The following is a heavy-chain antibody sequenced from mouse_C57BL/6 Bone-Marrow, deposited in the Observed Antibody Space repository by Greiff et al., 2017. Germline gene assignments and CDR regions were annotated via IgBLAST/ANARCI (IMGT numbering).Heavy chain of an antibody. V-gene: IGHV1-64*01. J-gene: IGHJ2*01. CDR2: IHPYSGST. Sequence: QVQLQQPGAELVKPGASVKLSCKASGYTFTSYWMHWVKQRPGQGLEWIGMIHPYSGSTNYNEKFKSKATLTVDKSSSTAYMQLSSLTSEDSAFYYCARFEGYSKRVFDYGGQGTTLTVSS. CDR1: GYTFTSYW. CDR3: ARFEGYSKRVFDY. D-gene: IGHD2-3*01.